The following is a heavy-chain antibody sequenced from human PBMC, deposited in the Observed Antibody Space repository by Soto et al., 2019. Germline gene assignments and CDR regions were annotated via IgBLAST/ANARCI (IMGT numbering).Heavy chain of an antibody. V-gene: IGHV5-51*01. D-gene: IGHD6-6*01. CDR3: ATSLEYRSSSFDH. CDR2: IYPGDSDT. CDR1: GYSFTTYW. Sequence: PGESLKISCKGSGYSFTTYWIGWVRQMPGKGLECMGIIYPGDSDTRYSPSFQGQVTISADKSISNAYLQWSGLKASDTAMYYCATSLEYRSSSFDHWGQGTQVTVS. J-gene: IGHJ4*02.